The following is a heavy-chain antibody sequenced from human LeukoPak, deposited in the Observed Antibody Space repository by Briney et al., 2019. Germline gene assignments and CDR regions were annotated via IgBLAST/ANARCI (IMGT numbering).Heavy chain of an antibody. CDR2: IYYSGST. D-gene: IGHD6-13*01. Sequence: SETLSLTCAVSSGSICSSSYYWGWIRRPPGKGLEWTGSIYYSGSTYYNPSLKSRVTISVDTSKNQLSLMLTSVTAADTGVYYCARHLLPGEYSSSWLLWGQGTLVTVSS. V-gene: IGHV4-39*01. CDR3: ARHLLPGEYSSSWLL. J-gene: IGHJ4*02. CDR1: SGSICSSSYY.